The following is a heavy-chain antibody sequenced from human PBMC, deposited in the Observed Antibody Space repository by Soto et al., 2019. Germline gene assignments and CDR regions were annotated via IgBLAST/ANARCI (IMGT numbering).Heavy chain of an antibody. CDR2: ISSSSSTI. V-gene: IGHV3-48*02. Sequence: GGSLRLSCEASGFTLSSYRMNWVRQAPGQGLEWVSYISSSSSTIYYADSVKGRFTISRDNAKNSLYLQMNSLRDEDTAVYYCARDNPRSSGCDVWGQGTTVTVSS. CDR3: ARDNPRSSGCDV. CDR1: GFTLSSYR. J-gene: IGHJ6*02.